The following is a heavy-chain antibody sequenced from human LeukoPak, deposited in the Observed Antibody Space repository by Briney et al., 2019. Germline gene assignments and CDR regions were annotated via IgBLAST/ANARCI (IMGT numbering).Heavy chain of an antibody. Sequence: PSETLSLTCTVSGGSISSGGYYWSWIRQPPGKGLEWIGYIYHSGSTYYNPSLKSRVTISVDRSKNQFSLKLSSVTAADTAVYYCARDRFGGNRRYFDYWGQGTLVTVSS. CDR3: ARDRFGGNRRYFDY. V-gene: IGHV4-30-2*01. J-gene: IGHJ4*02. CDR2: IYHSGST. D-gene: IGHD4-23*01. CDR1: GGSISSGGYY.